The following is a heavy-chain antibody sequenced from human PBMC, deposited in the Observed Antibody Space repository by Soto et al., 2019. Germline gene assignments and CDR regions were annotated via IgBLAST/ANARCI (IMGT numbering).Heavy chain of an antibody. J-gene: IGHJ4*02. V-gene: IGHV4-30-2*01. Sequence: QLQLQESGSGLVKPSQTLSLTCAVSGGSIVSDGYSWSWIRQPPGKGLEWIANMYHSGSTYYNPSLKXRXSXXIDRSKTQFSLKLSSVTAADTAVYYCARENSLGGERGVFEYWGLGILVTVSS. D-gene: IGHD3-10*01. CDR2: MYHSGST. CDR1: GGSIVSDGYS. CDR3: ARENSLGGERGVFEY.